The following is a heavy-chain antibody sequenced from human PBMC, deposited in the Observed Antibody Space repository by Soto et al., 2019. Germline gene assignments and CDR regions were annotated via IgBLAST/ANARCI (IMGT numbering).Heavy chain of an antibody. Sequence: SETLSHTCTVSGGSISTYYWSWIRQPPGKGLEWIGEINYSGSTTYNPSLKSRVTISVDTSKNQFSLKVSSVTAADTAVYYCARRAPSGYSSSWFRGNAFDIWGQGTMVTVSS. CDR1: GGSISTYY. CDR2: INYSGST. J-gene: IGHJ3*02. CDR3: ARRAPSGYSSSWFRGNAFDI. V-gene: IGHV4-59*12. D-gene: IGHD6-13*01.